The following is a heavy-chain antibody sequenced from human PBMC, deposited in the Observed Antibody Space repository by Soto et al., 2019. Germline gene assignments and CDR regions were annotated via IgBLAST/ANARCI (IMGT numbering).Heavy chain of an antibody. CDR2: ISSSGSTI. J-gene: IGHJ3*02. CDR1: GFTFSVYY. Sequence: GGSLRLSCAASGFTFSVYYMSWIRQAPGKGLEWVSYISSSGSTIYYADSVKGRFTISRDNAKNSLYLQMNSLRAEDTAVYYCARGYCSGGSCYLGAFDIWGQGTMVTVSS. CDR3: ARGYCSGGSCYLGAFDI. V-gene: IGHV3-11*01. D-gene: IGHD2-15*01.